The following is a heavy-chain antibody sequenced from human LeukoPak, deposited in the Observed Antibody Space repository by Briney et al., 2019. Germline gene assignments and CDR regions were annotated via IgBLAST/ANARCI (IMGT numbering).Heavy chain of an antibody. J-gene: IGHJ4*02. Sequence: GGSLRLSCAASGFTFSSYAMSWVRQAPGKGLEWVSAISGSGGSTYYVDSVKGRFTISRDNSKNTLYLQMNSLRAEDTAVYYCAKDLYSSGWSLFDYWGQGTLVTVSS. D-gene: IGHD6-19*01. CDR1: GFTFSSYA. CDR2: ISGSGGST. V-gene: IGHV3-23*01. CDR3: AKDLYSSGWSLFDY.